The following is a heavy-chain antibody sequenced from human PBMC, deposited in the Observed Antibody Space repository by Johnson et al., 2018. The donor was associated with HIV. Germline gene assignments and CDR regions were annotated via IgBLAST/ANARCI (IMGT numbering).Heavy chain of an antibody. CDR1: GFTFSSYA. D-gene: IGHD3-22*01. Sequence: QVQLVESGGGVVQPGRSLRLSCAASGFTFSSYAMHWVRQAPGKGLERVAVISYDGSNKYYADSVKGRFTISRDNSKNTVYLQMNVLRAEDPAVYFCAKDPSVYVTMIVVSRGAFDIWGQGTMVTVSS. J-gene: IGHJ3*02. CDR2: ISYDGSNK. CDR3: AKDPSVYVTMIVVSRGAFDI. V-gene: IGHV3-30-3*01.